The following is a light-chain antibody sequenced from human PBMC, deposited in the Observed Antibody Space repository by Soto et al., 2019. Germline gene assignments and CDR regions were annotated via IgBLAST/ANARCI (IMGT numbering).Light chain of an antibody. V-gene: IGKV3-15*01. CDR1: QSVSSN. Sequence: EIVMTQSPATLSVSPGERATLSCRASQSVSSNLAWYQKKPGQAPRLLIYGASTRDTGIPTRFSGSGSGTEFTLTIRSLQSEDFAVYYCQQYNNWWTFGQGTRVEIK. CDR3: QQYNNWWT. J-gene: IGKJ1*01. CDR2: GAS.